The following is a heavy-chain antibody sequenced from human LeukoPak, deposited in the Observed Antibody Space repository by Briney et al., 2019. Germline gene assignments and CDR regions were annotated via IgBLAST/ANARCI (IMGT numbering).Heavy chain of an antibody. V-gene: IGHV3-11*01. CDR3: ARKVIRNYYDSSGYYSHYYYYGMDV. D-gene: IGHD3-22*01. J-gene: IGHJ6*02. CDR2: ISSSGSTI. Sequence: GGSLRLSCAASGLTFSDYYMSWIRQAPGKGLEWVSYISSSGSTIYYADSVKGRFTISRDNAKNSLYLQMNSLRAEDTAVYYCARKVIRNYYDSSGYYSHYYYYGMDVWGQGTTVTVSS. CDR1: GLTFSDYY.